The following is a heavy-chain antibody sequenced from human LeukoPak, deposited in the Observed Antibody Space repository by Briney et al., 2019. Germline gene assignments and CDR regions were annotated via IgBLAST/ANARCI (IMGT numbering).Heavy chain of an antibody. CDR2: IYYSGST. CDR3: ARHGYVRWLQPDHFDY. CDR1: GGSISSSSYY. J-gene: IGHJ4*02. D-gene: IGHD5-24*01. V-gene: IGHV4-39*01. Sequence: PSETLSLTCTVSGGSISSSSYYWGWIRQPPGKGLEWIGSIYYSGSTYYNPSLKSRVTISVDTSKNQFSLKLSSVTAADTAVYYCARHGYVRWLQPDHFDYWGQGTLVTVSS.